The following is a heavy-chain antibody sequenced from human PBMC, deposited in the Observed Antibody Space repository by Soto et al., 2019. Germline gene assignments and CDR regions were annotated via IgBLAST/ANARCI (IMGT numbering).Heavy chain of an antibody. CDR1: GGSISSSSYY. D-gene: IGHD2-21*01. CDR3: ATSEFL. V-gene: IGHV4-39*01. Sequence: PSETLSLTCTVSGGSISSSSYYWGWIRPPPGKGLEWIGSIYYSGSTYYNPSLKSRVTISVDTSKNQFSLKLSSVTAADTAVECYATSEFLWGERTLVAVSS. J-gene: IGHJ4*02. CDR2: IYYSGST.